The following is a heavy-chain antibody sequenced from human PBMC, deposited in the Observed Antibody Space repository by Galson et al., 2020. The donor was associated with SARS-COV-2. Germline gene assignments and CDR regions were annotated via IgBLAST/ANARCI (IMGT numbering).Heavy chain of an antibody. CDR1: RGTLSSHA. V-gene: IGHV1-69*05. J-gene: IGHJ6*03. CDR2: IIPILGPA. D-gene: IGHD6-6*01. CDR3: AGYSSSSEWGGFEDYYMDV. Sequence: SVPVPCQASRGTLSSHAIRRVRQAPRPGLEWLGGIIPILGPATHAQKFHGRVTITTDQSTSTAYMERSSLRSEDTAVYYCAGYSSSSEWGGFEDYYMDVWGKGTTVTVSS.